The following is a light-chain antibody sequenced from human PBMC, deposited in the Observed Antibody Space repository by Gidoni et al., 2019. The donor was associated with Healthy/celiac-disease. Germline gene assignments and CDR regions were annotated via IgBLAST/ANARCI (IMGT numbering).Light chain of an antibody. CDR1: QSISSW. CDR2: KAS. Sequence: DIQMTQSPSTLSASVGDRVTITYRASQSISSWLAWYQQNPGKAPKLLIYKASSLESGVPSRFSGSGSGTEFTLTISSLQPDDFATYYCQQYNSYSRTFGQGTKVEIK. V-gene: IGKV1-5*03. J-gene: IGKJ1*01. CDR3: QQYNSYSRT.